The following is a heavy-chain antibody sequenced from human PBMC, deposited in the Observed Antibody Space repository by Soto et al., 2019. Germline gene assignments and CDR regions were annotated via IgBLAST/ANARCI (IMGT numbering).Heavy chain of an antibody. J-gene: IGHJ4*02. V-gene: IGHV3-48*02. D-gene: IGHD3-22*01. CDR1: GFACSCRS. Sequence: LRLSCARAGFACSCRSMNWDRQAQGKGLEWVSYISSSSSTIYYADSVKGRFTISRDNAKNSLYLQMNSLRDEDTAVYYCARGFNYNRRGYYYSLILGYCGQGTLLSVSS. CDR3: ARGFNYNRRGYYYSLILGY. CDR2: ISSSSSTI.